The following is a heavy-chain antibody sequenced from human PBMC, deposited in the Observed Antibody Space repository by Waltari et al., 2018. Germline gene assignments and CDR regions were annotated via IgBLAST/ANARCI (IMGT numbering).Heavy chain of an antibody. CDR1: GFPFRSLG. J-gene: IGHJ4*02. Sequence: QVQLVAPGVGVCQPGRSLRPSCVDSGFPFRSLGMPGVRQAPGKGLKSVAVISYDGSKKYYADSVKGRFTISRDNSNDTLYLQMNTLRPEDTAVYYCAKDGFWEYLYSVFDSWGQGTLVSVSS. D-gene: IGHD3-16*01. V-gene: IGHV3-30*18. CDR2: ISYDGSKK. CDR3: AKDGFWEYLYSVFDS.